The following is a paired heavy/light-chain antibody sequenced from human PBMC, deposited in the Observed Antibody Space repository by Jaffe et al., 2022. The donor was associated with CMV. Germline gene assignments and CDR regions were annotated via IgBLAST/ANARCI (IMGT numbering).Light chain of an antibody. CDR2: KAS. J-gene: IGKJ4*01. V-gene: IGKV1-5*03. CDR1: QSISSW. Sequence: DIQMTQSPSTLSASVGDRVTITCRASQSISSWLAWYQQKPGKAPKLLIYKASSLQSGVPSRFSGSGSGTEFTLTISSLQPDDFAAYYCQQSNSYPLTFGGGTKVEIK. CDR3: QQSNSYPLT.
Heavy chain of an antibody. J-gene: IGHJ4*02. CDR1: EYSFTSYW. CDR3: ARGYSSSLFGTRLDIIDY. V-gene: IGHV5-10-1*03. CDR2: IDPSDSST. D-gene: IGHD6-13*01. Sequence: EVQLVQSGAEVKKPGESLRISCKGSEYSFTSYWISWVRQMPGKGLEWMGSIDPSDSSTKYSPSFQGHVTISTDKSISTAYLQWSSLRASDTAMYYCARGYSSSLFGTRLDIIDYWGQGTLVTVSS.